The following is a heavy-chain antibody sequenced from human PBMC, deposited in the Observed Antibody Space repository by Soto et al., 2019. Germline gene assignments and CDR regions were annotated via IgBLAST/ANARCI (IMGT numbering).Heavy chain of an antibody. CDR2: IYYTGST. Sequence: QVQMQESGPGLVKPSQTLSLTCSVSGASIRSGGFYWSWLRQSPGKGLEWIAHIYYTGSTFVSPSLKVRLTISLDTSKNQFSLDLSSVTAADTAMYYCARIEMASIKWGRGTLVTVAS. V-gene: IGHV4-31*03. D-gene: IGHD5-12*01. CDR1: GASIRSGGFY. J-gene: IGHJ4*02. CDR3: ARIEMASIK.